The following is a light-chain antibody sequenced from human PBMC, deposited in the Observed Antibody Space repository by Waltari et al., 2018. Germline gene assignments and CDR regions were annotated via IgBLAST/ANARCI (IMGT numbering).Light chain of an antibody. V-gene: IGKV4-1*01. CDR2: WAS. J-gene: IGKJ1*01. Sequence: DIVMTQSPDSLAVSLGERAPISCNSSQSLLFGSNNNHYLAWYQQKPGQPPKLLIYWASTRDSGVPDRFSGSGSQRDFSLTISSLQAEDVAVYYCQQYFSSPTFGQGTRVEMK. CDR3: QQYFSSPT. CDR1: QSLLFGSNNNHY.